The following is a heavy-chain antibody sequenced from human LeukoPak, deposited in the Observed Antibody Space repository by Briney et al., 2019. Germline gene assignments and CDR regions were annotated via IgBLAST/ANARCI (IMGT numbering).Heavy chain of an antibody. CDR3: ARAPGDIVVVPAAIRAFDI. J-gene: IGHJ3*02. Sequence: ASVKVSSKASGYTFTGYYMHWVRQAPGQGLEWMGWINPNSGGTNYAQKFQGRVTMTRDTSISTAYMELSRLRSDDTAVYYCARAPGDIVVVPAAIRAFDIWGQGTMVTVSS. CDR2: INPNSGGT. D-gene: IGHD2-2*02. V-gene: IGHV1-2*02. CDR1: GYTFTGYY.